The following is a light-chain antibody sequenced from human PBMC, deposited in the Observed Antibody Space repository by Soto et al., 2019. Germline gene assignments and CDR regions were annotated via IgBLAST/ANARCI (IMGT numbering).Light chain of an antibody. CDR3: QQANSFPRT. CDR1: QAVSTW. Sequence: DIQMTQSPSFVSASVGDRVTITCRASQAVSTWLAWYQQKPGDAPTLLIYAASTLQSGVPSRFSSSGSGTDFTLTNRSLQPEDFATYYCQQANSFPRTFGGGTKVEIK. V-gene: IGKV1-12*01. CDR2: AAS. J-gene: IGKJ4*01.